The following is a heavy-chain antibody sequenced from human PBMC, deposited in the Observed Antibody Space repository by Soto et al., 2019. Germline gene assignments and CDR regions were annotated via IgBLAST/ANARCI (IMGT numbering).Heavy chain of an antibody. Sequence: PSETLSLTCTVSGGSISSYYWSWIRQPPGKGLEWIGYIYYSGSTNYNPSLKSRVTISVDTSKNQFSLKLSSVTAADTAVYYCARAYYDFWSGYFGPLFAIWGQGTMVTVSS. CDR1: GGSISSYY. D-gene: IGHD3-3*01. CDR2: IYYSGST. CDR3: ARAYYDFWSGYFGPLFAI. V-gene: IGHV4-59*01. J-gene: IGHJ3*02.